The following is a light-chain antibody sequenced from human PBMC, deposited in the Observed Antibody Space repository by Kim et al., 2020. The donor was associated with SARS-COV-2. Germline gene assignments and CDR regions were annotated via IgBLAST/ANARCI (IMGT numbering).Light chain of an antibody. V-gene: IGLV3-19*01. CDR3: QSRDSGGNVV. CDR2: GKN. Sequence: SSELTQDPAVSVALGQTVRITCQGDSLRSYYASWYQQKPGQAPIVVISGKNNRPSGIPDRFSGSSSGNTASLTISGAQAEDEADFYCQSRDSGGNVVFGGGTQLTVL. J-gene: IGLJ2*01. CDR1: SLRSYY.